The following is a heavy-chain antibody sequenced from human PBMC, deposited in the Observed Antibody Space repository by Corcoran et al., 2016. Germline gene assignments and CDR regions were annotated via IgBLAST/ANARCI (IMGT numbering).Heavy chain of an antibody. D-gene: IGHD3-10*01. J-gene: IGHJ5*02. Sequence: EVQLVESGGGLFKPGGSLRLSCAATGFAFSHYSMHWFRQAQGKGLGWVSSISSSSGYIYYADLVKGRFSISRDNVKNSLCLQMNSLRAEDTAVYYCAAGAITMVPYYFDPWGQGTRVTVSS. V-gene: IGHV3-21*06. CDR2: ISSSSGYI. CDR3: AAGAITMVPYYFDP. CDR1: GFAFSHYS.